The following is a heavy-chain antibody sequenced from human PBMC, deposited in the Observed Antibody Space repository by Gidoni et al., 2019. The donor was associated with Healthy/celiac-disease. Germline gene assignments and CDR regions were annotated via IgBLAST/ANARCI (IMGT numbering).Heavy chain of an antibody. V-gene: IGHV1-69*01. D-gene: IGHD3-22*01. CDR2: IIPIFGTA. J-gene: IGHJ2*01. CDR1: AGTVSRYA. Sequence: QVQLVQSGAEVKQPGSTVKVSCQASAGTVSRYAISWVRQAPGQGLEWRGGIIPIFGTANYAQRVQGRVTITADESTSTAYMELSSLRSEDTAVYYCASPSRPYYYDSSGYYSGWYFDLWGRGTLVTVSS. CDR3: ASPSRPYYYDSSGYYSGWYFDL.